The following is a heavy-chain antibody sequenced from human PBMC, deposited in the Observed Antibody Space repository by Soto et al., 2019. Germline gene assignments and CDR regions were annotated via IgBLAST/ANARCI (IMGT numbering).Heavy chain of an antibody. J-gene: IGHJ4*02. V-gene: IGHV4-39*01. CDR1: GGSISSSSYY. CDR3: ARALDKSGYYTYPFDY. D-gene: IGHD3-3*01. CDR2: IYYSGST. Sequence: SETLSLTCTVSGGSISSSSYYWGWIRQPPGKGLEWIGSIYYSGSTYYNPSLKSRVTISVDTSKNQFSLKLSSVTAADTAVYYCARALDKSGYYTYPFDYWGQGTLVTVSS.